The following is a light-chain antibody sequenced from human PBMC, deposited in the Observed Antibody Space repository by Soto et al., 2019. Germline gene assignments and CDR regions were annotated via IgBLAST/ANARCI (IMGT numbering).Light chain of an antibody. CDR3: CSYAGSSPLYV. Sequence: QSALTQPASVSGSPGQSITISCTASSSHIGSSNLVSWYQHHSGKAPKLIIYEDNKRPSGVSNRFSGSKSGKTASLTISGLQAEDEGTYYCCSYAGSSPLYVFGTGTKLTV. V-gene: IGLV2-23*01. CDR1: SSHIGSSNL. J-gene: IGLJ1*01. CDR2: EDN.